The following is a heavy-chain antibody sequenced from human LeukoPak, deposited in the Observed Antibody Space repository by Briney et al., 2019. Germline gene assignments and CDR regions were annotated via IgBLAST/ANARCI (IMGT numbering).Heavy chain of an antibody. CDR1: GFTFSDYG. CDR3: AQGIPADY. J-gene: IGHJ4*02. CDR2: ISYDGSEK. Sequence: GGSLRLSCTASGFTFSDYGMQWVRQAPGKGLEWVAVISYDGSEKHHADSVKGRFTISRDNSKNTLYLQMNSLRAEDTAVYYCAQGIPADYWGQGTLVTVSS. V-gene: IGHV3-30*18.